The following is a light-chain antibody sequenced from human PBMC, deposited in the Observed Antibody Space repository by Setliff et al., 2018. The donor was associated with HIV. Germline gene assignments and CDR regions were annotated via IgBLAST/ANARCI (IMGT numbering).Light chain of an antibody. CDR3: SSRTSSSTPYV. Sequence: QSALAQPASVSGSPGQSITTACTGTSSDVGSSNRVSWYQQPPGTVPRLMIYEVSSRPSGVPDRFSGSKSGNTASLTISGLQAEDEADYYCSSRTSSSTPYVFGTGTKVTVL. J-gene: IGLJ1*01. CDR1: SSDVGSSNR. V-gene: IGLV2-18*02. CDR2: EVS.